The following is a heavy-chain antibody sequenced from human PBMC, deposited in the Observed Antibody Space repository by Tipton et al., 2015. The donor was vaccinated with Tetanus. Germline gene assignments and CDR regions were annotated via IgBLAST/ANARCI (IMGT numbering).Heavy chain of an antibody. V-gene: IGHV4-61*08. CDR3: ARANFDSSKKGPFDS. CDR2: ISSGGST. J-gene: IGHJ4*02. Sequence: TLSLTCTVSGGSISSDAHYWSWIRQAPGKGLEWLAYISSGGSTNSNYSLKSRITMSRDTSKNQFSLKLASVTAADTAVYFCARANFDSSKKGPFDSWGQGILVIVSA. D-gene: IGHD3-3*01. CDR1: GGSISSDAHY.